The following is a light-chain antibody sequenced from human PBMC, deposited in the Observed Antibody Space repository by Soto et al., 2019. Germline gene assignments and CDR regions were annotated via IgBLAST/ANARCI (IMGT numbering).Light chain of an antibody. CDR2: DNT. CDR1: SSDIGAGYR. V-gene: IGLV1-40*01. J-gene: IGLJ2*01. CDR3: QSFDKYLSAVV. Sequence: QPVVTQPPSVSGAPGERVTISCTGSSSDIGAGYRVRWYQQVPGTAPKLLIYDNTNRPSGVSVRFSGSKSGTSASLAISGLQAEDEADYYCQSFDKYLSAVVFGGGTKVTVL.